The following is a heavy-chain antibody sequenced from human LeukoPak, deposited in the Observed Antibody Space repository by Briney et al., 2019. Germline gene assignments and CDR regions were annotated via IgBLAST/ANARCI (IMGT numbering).Heavy chain of an antibody. J-gene: IGHJ4*02. D-gene: IGHD3-3*01. CDR3: ARDQSYDFWSGYYDY. CDR2: ISSSSYI. V-gene: IGHV3-21*01. Sequence: GALRLSCAASGFTFSSYSMNWVRQAPGKGLEWVSSISSSSYIYYADSVKGRFTISRDNAKNSLYLQMNSLRAEDTAVYYCARDQSYDFWSGYYDYWGQGTLVTVSS. CDR1: GFTFSSYS.